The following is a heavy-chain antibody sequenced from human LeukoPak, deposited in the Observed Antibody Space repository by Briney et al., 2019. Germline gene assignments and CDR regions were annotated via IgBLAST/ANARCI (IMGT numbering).Heavy chain of an antibody. CDR2: ISYDGSNK. D-gene: IGHD3-9*01. CDR1: GFTFSSYG. Sequence: GGSLRLSCAASGFTFSSYGMHGVRQAPGKGLEWVAVISYDGSNKYYADSVKGRFTISRDNSKNTLYLQMNSLRAEDTAVYYCAKEYIQTGSFDYWGQGTLVTVSS. CDR3: AKEYIQTGSFDY. J-gene: IGHJ4*02. V-gene: IGHV3-30*18.